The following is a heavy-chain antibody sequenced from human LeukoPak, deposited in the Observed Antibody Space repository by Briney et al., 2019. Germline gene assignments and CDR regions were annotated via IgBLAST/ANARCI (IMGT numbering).Heavy chain of an antibody. CDR3: ASGFTPTSGYDKYYYYGMDV. D-gene: IGHD5-12*01. J-gene: IGHJ6*02. CDR2: IYSGGST. CDR1: GFTVSSNY. V-gene: IGHV3-66*01. Sequence: GGSLRLSCAASGFTVSSNYMSWVRQAPGKGLEWVSVIYSGGSTYYADSVKGRFTTSRDNSKNTLYLQMNSLRAEDTAVYYCASGFTPTSGYDKYYYYGMDVWGQGTTVTVSS.